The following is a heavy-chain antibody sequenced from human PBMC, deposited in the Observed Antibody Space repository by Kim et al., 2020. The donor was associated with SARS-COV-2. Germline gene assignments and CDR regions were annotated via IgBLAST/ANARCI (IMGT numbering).Heavy chain of an antibody. V-gene: IGHV5-51*01. D-gene: IGHD3-10*01. CDR3: ARQSDYYGSGSPYYYYGMDV. J-gene: IGHJ6*02. Sequence: GESLKISCKGSGYSFTSYWIGWVRQMPGKGLEWMGIIYPGDSDTRYSPSFQGQVTISADKSISTAYLQWSSLKASDTAMYYCARQSDYYGSGSPYYYYGMDVWGQGTTVTVSS. CDR1: GYSFTSYW. CDR2: IYPGDSDT.